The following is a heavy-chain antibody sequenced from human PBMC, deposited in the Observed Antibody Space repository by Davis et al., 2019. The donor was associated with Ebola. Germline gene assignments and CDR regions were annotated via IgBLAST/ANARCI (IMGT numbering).Heavy chain of an antibody. D-gene: IGHD1-26*01. CDR1: GFMFSDYF. CDR3: VRAPNSGSFSDY. J-gene: IGHJ4*02. Sequence: GESLKISCAASGFMFSDYFMNWVRQAPGKGLEWVSYISGGSTTIYFADSVKGRFTVSRDNAKNTLYLQMDSLRAEDTAIYYCVRAPNSGSFSDYWGQGTLVTVSS. CDR2: ISGGSTTI. V-gene: IGHV3-11*01.